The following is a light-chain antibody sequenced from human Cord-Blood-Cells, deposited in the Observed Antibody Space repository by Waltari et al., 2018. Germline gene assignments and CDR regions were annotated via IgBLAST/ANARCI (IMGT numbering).Light chain of an antibody. CDR1: SSDVGGYNY. V-gene: IGLV2-8*01. J-gene: IGLJ2*01. CDR2: EVS. CDR3: SSYAGSNNLV. Sequence: QSALTQPPSASGSPGQSVTISCTGTSSDVGGYNYVSWYQQHPGKAPKLMIYEVSKRPSGVPDRFSGSKCGNTASLTVSGLQAEDAADYYCSSYAGSNNLVFGGGTKLTVL.